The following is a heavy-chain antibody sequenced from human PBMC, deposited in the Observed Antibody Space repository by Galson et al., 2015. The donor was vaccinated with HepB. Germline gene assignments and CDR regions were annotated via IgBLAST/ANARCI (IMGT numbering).Heavy chain of an antibody. CDR2: IDWDDDK. V-gene: IGHV2-70*11. J-gene: IGHJ4*02. D-gene: IGHD3-10*01. CDR3: APSRGGFGEFVN. CDR1: GFSLSSSGVS. Sequence: PALVKPTQTLTLTCTFSGFSLSSSGVSVSWIRQPPGKALEWLARIDWDDDKYYSTSLKTRLTISKDTSKNQVVLRMTNMDPVDTATYYCAPSRGGFGEFVNWGQGTLVTVSS.